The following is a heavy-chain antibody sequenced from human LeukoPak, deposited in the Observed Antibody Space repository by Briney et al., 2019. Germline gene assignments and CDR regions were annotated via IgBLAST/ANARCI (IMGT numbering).Heavy chain of an antibody. Sequence: GGTLRLSCAASGFTFSSYGMSWVRQAPGKGLEWVPVIYSGGSTYYADSVKGRFTISRDNSKNTLYLQMNSLRAEDTAVYYCARERLPDAFDIWGQGTMVTVSS. J-gene: IGHJ3*02. CDR2: IYSGGST. CDR3: ARERLPDAFDI. V-gene: IGHV3-53*01. CDR1: GFTFSSYG.